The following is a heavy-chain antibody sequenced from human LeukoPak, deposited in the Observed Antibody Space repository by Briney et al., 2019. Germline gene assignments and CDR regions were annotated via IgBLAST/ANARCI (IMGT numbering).Heavy chain of an antibody. D-gene: IGHD2-21*02. J-gene: IGHJ4*02. CDR3: ARSPGPHCGGDCYRFDY. V-gene: IGHV3-30*01. Sequence: PGGSLRLSCAASGFTFITYAMHWVRQAPGKGLEWVAVISYDGSNKYYADSVKGRFTISRDNSKNTLYLQMNSLRDEDTAVYYCARSPGPHCGGDCYRFDYWGQGTLVTVSS. CDR1: GFTFITYA. CDR2: ISYDGSNK.